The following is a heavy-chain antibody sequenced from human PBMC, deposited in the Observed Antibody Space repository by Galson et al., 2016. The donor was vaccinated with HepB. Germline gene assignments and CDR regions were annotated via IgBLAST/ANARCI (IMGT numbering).Heavy chain of an antibody. D-gene: IGHD3-3*01. CDR1: GFPVTDNY. CDR2: IYSGGTT. CDR3: VRSPPGSGYFLLYYFEY. Sequence: SLRLSCAVSGFPVTDNYMSWVRQAPGKGLEWLSVIYSGGTTNYADSLQGRFTISRDSSKNTLYLQMDSLRAEDTAMYYCVRSPPGSGYFLLYYFEYWGQGTPVTVSS. V-gene: IGHV3-53*01. J-gene: IGHJ4*02.